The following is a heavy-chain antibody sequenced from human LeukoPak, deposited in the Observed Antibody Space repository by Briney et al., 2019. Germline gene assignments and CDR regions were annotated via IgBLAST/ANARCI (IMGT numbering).Heavy chain of an antibody. CDR2: IYPGDSDT. D-gene: IGHD3-10*01. CDR1: GYSFTSYW. J-gene: IGHJ3*02. V-gene: IGHV5-51*01. Sequence: PGESLKISCKGSGYSFTSYWISWVRQMPGKGLEWMGIIYPGDSDTRYSPSFQGQVTISADKSISTAYLQWSSLKASDTAMYYCARQFYYGSGNNAFDIWGQGTMVTVSS. CDR3: ARQFYYGSGNNAFDI.